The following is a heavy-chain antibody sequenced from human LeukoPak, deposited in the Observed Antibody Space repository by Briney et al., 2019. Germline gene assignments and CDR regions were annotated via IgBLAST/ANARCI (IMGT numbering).Heavy chain of an antibody. V-gene: IGHV4-39*01. CDR2: IYYRGST. CDR3: ARRRYYDSTGYLD. CDR1: GDSISSSSYY. D-gene: IGHD3-22*01. J-gene: IGHJ1*01. Sequence: SETLSLTCTISGDSISSSSYYWGWNRRPPGKGLEWIGDIYYRGSTYYSPSLKSRVSISIDTSNNQFSLTLNSVTAADTALYFCARRRYYDSTGYLDWGQGTLVTVSS.